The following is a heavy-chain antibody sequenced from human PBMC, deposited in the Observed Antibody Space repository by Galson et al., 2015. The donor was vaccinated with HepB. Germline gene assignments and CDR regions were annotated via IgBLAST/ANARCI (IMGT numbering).Heavy chain of an antibody. D-gene: IGHD6-13*01. J-gene: IGHJ3*02. CDR1: GFTFSSYG. CDR2: IWYDGSNK. V-gene: IGHV3-33*01. Sequence: SLRLSCAASGFTFSSYGMHWVRQAPGKGLEWVAVIWYDGSNKYYADSVKGRFTISRDNSKNTLYLQMNSLRAEDTAVYYCARDLGAAGTGGAFDIWGQGTMVTVSS. CDR3: ARDLGAAGTGGAFDI.